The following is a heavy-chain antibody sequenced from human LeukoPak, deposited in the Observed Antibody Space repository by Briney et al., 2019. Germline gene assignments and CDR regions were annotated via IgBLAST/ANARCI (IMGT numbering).Heavy chain of an antibody. Sequence: GGSLRLSCAASGFTVSSNYMNWVRQAPGKGLEWVGRIKSKTDGGTTDYAAPVKGRFTISRDDSKNTLYLQMNSLKTEDTAVYYCTTDGLELPSRSYWGQGTLVTVSS. CDR1: GFTVSSNY. CDR3: TTDGLELPSRSY. D-gene: IGHD1-7*01. J-gene: IGHJ4*02. CDR2: IKSKTDGGTT. V-gene: IGHV3-15*01.